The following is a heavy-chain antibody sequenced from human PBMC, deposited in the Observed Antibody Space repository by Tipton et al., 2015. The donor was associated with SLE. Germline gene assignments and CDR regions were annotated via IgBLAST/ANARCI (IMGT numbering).Heavy chain of an antibody. CDR1: GFTFGDYA. V-gene: IGHV3-49*04. J-gene: IGHJ4*02. D-gene: IGHD2-21*01. Sequence: SLRLSCTASGFTFGDYAMSWVRQAPGKGLEWVSCIRSKAYGGTTEYASSVKGRITISRDDSKSIAYLQMNSPKTEDTAVYYCTRGASSGGNCFFDYWGQGTLVTVSS. CDR2: IRSKAYGGTT. CDR3: TRGASSGGNCFFDY.